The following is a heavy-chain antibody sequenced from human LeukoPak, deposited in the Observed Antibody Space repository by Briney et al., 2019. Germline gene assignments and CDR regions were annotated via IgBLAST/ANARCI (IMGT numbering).Heavy chain of an antibody. D-gene: IGHD2-2*01. J-gene: IGHJ6*02. CDR3: ARATTYGSTHSYGMDV. CDR2: IYTSGST. Sequence: SETLSLTCTVSGGSISSYYWSWIRQPAGKGLEWIGRIYTSGSTNYNPSLKSRVTMSVDTSKNQFSLKLSSVTAADTAVYYCARATTYGSTHSYGMDVWGQGTTVTVSS. CDR1: GGSISSYY. V-gene: IGHV4-4*07.